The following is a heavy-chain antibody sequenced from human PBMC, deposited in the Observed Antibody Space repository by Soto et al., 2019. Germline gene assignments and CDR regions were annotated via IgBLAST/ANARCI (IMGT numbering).Heavy chain of an antibody. D-gene: IGHD6-6*01. CDR2: ISAYNGNT. Sequence: QVQLVQSGAEVKKPGASVKVSCKASGYTFTSYGISWVRQAPGQGLERMGWISAYNGNTNYAQKLQGRVTMTTDTSTSTAYMELRSLRSDDTAVYYCARDFAEYSSSPRLFDYWGQGTLVTVSS. V-gene: IGHV1-18*04. CDR1: GYTFTSYG. J-gene: IGHJ4*02. CDR3: ARDFAEYSSSPRLFDY.